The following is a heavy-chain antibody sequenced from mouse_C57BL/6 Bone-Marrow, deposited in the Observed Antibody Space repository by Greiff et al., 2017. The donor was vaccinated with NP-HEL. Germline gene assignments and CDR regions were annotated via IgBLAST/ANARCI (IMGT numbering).Heavy chain of an antibody. CDR1: GYTFTTYW. Sequence: QVQLQQPGAELVKPGASVKLSCKASGYTFTTYWMQWVKQRPGQGLEWIGEIDPSDSYNNYNQNFKGKATLTVDTSSSTANMKLSSRTSEDSAVYYCARKAYYGRSYEFAYWGQGTLVTVSA. CDR3: ARKAYYGRSYEFAY. D-gene: IGHD1-1*01. J-gene: IGHJ3*01. V-gene: IGHV1-50*01. CDR2: IDPSDSYN.